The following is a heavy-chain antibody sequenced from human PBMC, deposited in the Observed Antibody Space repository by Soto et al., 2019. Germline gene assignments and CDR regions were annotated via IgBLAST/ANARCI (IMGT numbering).Heavy chain of an antibody. CDR2: IHHSGTT. CDR3: ARGQYFGAITFEGLDVKEPNFDY. V-gene: IGHV4-4*02. CDR1: SGSITSNNW. D-gene: IGHD3-16*02. J-gene: IGHJ4*02. Sequence: SETLSLTCAVSSGSITSNNWWSWVRQPPGKGLEWIGEIHHSGTTNYNTALKSRVTISVDTSKNHFSLRLTSVTAADTATYYCARGQYFGAITFEGLDVKEPNFDYWDQGTRVTVSS.